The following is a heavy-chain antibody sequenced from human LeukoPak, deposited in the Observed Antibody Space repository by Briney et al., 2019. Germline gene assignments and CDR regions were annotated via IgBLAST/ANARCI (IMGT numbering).Heavy chain of an antibody. CDR3: ARSDGIVGEEAWFDP. J-gene: IGHJ5*02. CDR2: IFSSDIT. CDR1: GGSISTFH. V-gene: IGHV4-4*09. Sequence: ASETLSLTCCVSGGSISTFHWHWIRQPPGKGLEWVGYIFSSDITNYNPSLRSRVTISVDTSKNQFSLKLRSVTAADTAVYFCARSDGIVGEEAWFDPWGQGTLVTVSS. D-gene: IGHD1-26*01.